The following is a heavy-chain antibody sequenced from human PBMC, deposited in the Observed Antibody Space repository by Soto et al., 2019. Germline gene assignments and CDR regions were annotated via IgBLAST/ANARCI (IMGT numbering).Heavy chain of an antibody. D-gene: IGHD6-13*01. J-gene: IGHJ4*02. CDR3: ARHGPIAAAGTVFDY. V-gene: IGHV4-59*08. CDR2: IYYSGST. CDR1: GGSISSYY. Sequence: QVQLQESGPGLVKPSETLSLTCTVSGGSISSYYWSWIRQPPGKGLEWIGYIYYSGSTNYNPSLKSRVTISVDTSKNQFALKLSSVTAADTAVYYCARHGPIAAAGTVFDYWVQGTLVTVSS.